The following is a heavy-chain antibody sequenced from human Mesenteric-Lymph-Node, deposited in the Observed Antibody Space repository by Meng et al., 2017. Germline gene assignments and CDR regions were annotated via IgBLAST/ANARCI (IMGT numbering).Heavy chain of an antibody. CDR3: ARSDTITRRE. D-gene: IGHD5-12*01. CDR2: IYYTGST. CDR1: CVPIISTNW. Sequence: QVQLQESGTGLVKPSGTPSLTCNVSCVPIISTNWWSWVRQPPGKVLEWIGEIYYTGSTKYSPSLESRITISVDTSKNKFSLKLSSVTAADTAVYYCARSDTITRREWGPGTLVTVSS. V-gene: IGHV4-4*02. J-gene: IGHJ4*02.